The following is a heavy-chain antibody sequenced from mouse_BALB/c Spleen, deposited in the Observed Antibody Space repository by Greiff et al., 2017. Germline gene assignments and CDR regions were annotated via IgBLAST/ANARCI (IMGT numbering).Heavy chain of an antibody. D-gene: IGHD2-2*01. CDR3: ARDGYEGGAGFAY. CDR1: GFSLTSYG. Sequence: VQVVESGPGLVAPSQSLSITCTVSGFSLTSYGVHWVRQPPGKGLEWLGVIWAGGSTNYNSALMSRLSISKDNSKSQVFLKMNSLQTDDTAMYYCARDGYEGGAGFAYWGQGTLVTVSA. CDR2: IWAGGST. J-gene: IGHJ3*01. V-gene: IGHV2-9*02.